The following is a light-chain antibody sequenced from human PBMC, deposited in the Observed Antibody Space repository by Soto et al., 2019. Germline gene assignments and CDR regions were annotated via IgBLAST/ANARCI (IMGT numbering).Light chain of an antibody. CDR1: QSISSY. Sequence: SLSASVGDRVTITCRASQSISSYLNWYQQKPGKAPKLLIYAASSLQSGVPSRFSGSGSGTDFTLTISSLQPEDFATYYCQQSSEATWTLGQGTKVDIK. CDR3: QQSSEATWT. J-gene: IGKJ1*01. CDR2: AAS. V-gene: IGKV1-39*01.